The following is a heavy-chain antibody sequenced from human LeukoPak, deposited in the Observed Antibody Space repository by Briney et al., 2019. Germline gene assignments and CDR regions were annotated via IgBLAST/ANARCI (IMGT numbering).Heavy chain of an antibody. CDR1: GFTFRSYW. Sequence: GGSLGLSCAASGFTFRSYWTGWVRQTPGKGLEWLANINEDGSTTYYVDSVKGRFTISRDNAKNSLYLQMNSLRAEDTAVYYCARGRDLFDSWGQGTLVIVSS. J-gene: IGHJ4*02. V-gene: IGHV3-7*01. CDR2: INEDGSTT. CDR3: ARGRDLFDS.